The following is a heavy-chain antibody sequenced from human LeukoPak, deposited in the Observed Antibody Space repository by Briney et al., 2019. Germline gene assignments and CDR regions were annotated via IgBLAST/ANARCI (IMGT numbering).Heavy chain of an antibody. CDR1: GFTFSSYE. Sequence: GGSLRLSCAASGFTFSSYEMNWVRQAPGKGLEWVSYISSSGSTIYYADSVKGRFTIARDNAKNSLYLQMNSLRAEDTAVYYCARETEIAVAGRYFDYWGQGTLVTVSS. V-gene: IGHV3-48*03. CDR3: ARETEIAVAGRYFDY. J-gene: IGHJ4*02. CDR2: ISSSGSTI. D-gene: IGHD6-19*01.